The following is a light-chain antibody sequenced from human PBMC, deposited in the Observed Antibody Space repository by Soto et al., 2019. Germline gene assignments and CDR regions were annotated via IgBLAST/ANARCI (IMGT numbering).Light chain of an antibody. Sequence: EIVLTQSPGTLSLSPGERATLSCRASQSVSSSYLAWYQQKPGQDPRLLIYGVSSRATGIPDRFSGSGSGTDFTLTISSREPEDYHVYYCLHYVNSPPITFVQGTRQEIK. CDR2: GVS. CDR1: QSVSSSY. CDR3: LHYVNSPPIT. V-gene: IGKV3-20*01. J-gene: IGKJ5*01.